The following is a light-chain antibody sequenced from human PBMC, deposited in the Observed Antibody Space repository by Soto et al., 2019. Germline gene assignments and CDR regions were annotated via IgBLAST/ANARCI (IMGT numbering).Light chain of an antibody. CDR1: QSFSSY. Sequence: EIVLTQSAATLSLCPGERATLXCRASQSFSSYFAWYQQKPGKAPRLLIFGESRRATGIPERLSASGSGRDFTLIISRLEPEDFAVYYCQQYGSSPSITFGQGTRLEIK. J-gene: IGKJ5*01. CDR2: GES. V-gene: IGKV3-20*01. CDR3: QQYGSSPSIT.